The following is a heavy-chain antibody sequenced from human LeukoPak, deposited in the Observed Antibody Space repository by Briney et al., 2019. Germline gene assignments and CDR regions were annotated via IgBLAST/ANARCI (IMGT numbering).Heavy chain of an antibody. D-gene: IGHD3-10*01. V-gene: IGHV4-39*01. CDR1: GCSIRSSSYY. CDR3: ARQGLWFGELYYDY. J-gene: IGHJ4*02. Sequence: SETLSLTRTVSGCSIRSSSYYWGWIRQPPGKGLEWIGSIYYSGSTYYNPSLKSRVTISVDTSKNQFSLKLSSVTAADTAVYNGARQGLWFGELYYDYWGQGTLVTVSS. CDR2: IYYSGST.